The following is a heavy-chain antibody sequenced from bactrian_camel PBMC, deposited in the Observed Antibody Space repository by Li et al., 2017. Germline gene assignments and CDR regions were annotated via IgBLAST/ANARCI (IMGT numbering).Heavy chain of an antibody. CDR3: ATTLRRACYFDISKADFTY. D-gene: IGHD1*01. Sequence: HVQLVESGGGSVQAGGSLRLSCVVTGNTDSRSSMAWFRQGAGKAREGVAAIHSDGSAIFADSVKGRFTISRDNAKRTVYLQMNSLKPDDTAMYYCATTLRRACYFDISKADFTYWGQGTQVTVS. CDR1: GNTDSRSS. J-gene: IGHJ6*01. V-gene: IGHV3S53*01. CDR2: IHSDGSA.